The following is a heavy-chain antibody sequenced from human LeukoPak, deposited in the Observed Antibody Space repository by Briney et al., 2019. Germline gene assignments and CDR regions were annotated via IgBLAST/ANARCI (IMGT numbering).Heavy chain of an antibody. D-gene: IGHD3-16*02. Sequence: GGSLRLSCAASGFTVSSNYMSWVRQAPGKGLEWVSAISGSGGSTYYADSVKGRFTISRDNSKNTLYLQMNSLRAEDTAVYYCAKAVIGVDYWGQGTLVTVSS. CDR1: GFTVSSNY. J-gene: IGHJ4*02. CDR2: ISGSGGST. CDR3: AKAVIGVDY. V-gene: IGHV3-23*01.